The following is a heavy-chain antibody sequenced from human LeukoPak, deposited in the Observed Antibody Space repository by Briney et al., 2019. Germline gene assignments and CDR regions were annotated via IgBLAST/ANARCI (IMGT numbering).Heavy chain of an antibody. CDR3: ATNYHYDSSGYYLPLDY. Sequence: ASVKVSCKASGYTFTGYYMHWVRQAPGQGLEWMGWVVPNSGDTNYAQKFQGRVTMTRDTSISTAYMELSRLRSDDTAVYYCATNYHYDSSGYYLPLDYWGQGTLVTVSS. D-gene: IGHD3-22*01. V-gene: IGHV1-2*02. J-gene: IGHJ4*02. CDR1: GYTFTGYY. CDR2: VVPNSGDT.